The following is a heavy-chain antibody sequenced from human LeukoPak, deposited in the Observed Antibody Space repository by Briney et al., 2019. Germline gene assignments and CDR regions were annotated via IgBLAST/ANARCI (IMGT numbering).Heavy chain of an antibody. CDR3: ARHTYDSSGYYLYYFDY. Sequence: SETLSLTCTVSGGSISSYYWSWIRQPPGKGLEWIGYIYYSGSTNYNPSLKSRVTISVDTSKNQFSPKLSSVTAADTAVYYCARHTYDSSGYYLYYFDYWGQGTLVTVSS. CDR1: GGSISSYY. D-gene: IGHD3-22*01. J-gene: IGHJ4*02. V-gene: IGHV4-59*08. CDR2: IYYSGST.